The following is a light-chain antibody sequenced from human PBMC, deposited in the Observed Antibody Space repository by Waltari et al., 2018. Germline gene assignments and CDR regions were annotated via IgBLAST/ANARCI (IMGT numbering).Light chain of an antibody. CDR1: GSNIGAGYA. Sequence: QSVLTQPPSVSGAPGQRVTISCPGSGSNIGAGYAGPWYQQLPRAVTKLLIYGSTSRPLGVPARFFGSTSGTSASLAITGLQAEDEADYYCQSYDTSLSVVFGGGTKLTVL. CDR2: GST. V-gene: IGLV1-40*01. CDR3: QSYDTSLSVV. J-gene: IGLJ3*02.